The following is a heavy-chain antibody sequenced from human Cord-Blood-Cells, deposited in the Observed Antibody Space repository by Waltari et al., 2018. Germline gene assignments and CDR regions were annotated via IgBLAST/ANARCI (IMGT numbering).Heavy chain of an antibody. J-gene: IGHJ3*02. Sequence: QLQLQESGPGLVKPSETLSLTCTVSGGSISRSSSYWGWIRQPPGKGLEWIGSIYYSGSTYYNPSLKSRVTISVDTSKNQFSLKLSSVTAADTAVYYCASPSGSYYDAFDIWGQGTMVTVSS. CDR2: IYYSGST. CDR3: ASPSGSYYDAFDI. D-gene: IGHD1-26*01. V-gene: IGHV4-39*01. CDR1: GGSISRSSSY.